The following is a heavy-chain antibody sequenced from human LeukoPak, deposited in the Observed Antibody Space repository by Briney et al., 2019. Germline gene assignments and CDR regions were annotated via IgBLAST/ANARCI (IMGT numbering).Heavy chain of an antibody. CDR2: ISAYNGNT. J-gene: IGHJ4*02. D-gene: IGHD5-12*01. CDR3: ARVWVATTWSVSDY. Sequence: ASVKVSCKASGYTFTSYGIRWVRQAPGQGLEWMGWISAYNGNTNYAQKLQGRVTMTTDTSTSTAYMELRSLRSDDTAVYYCARVWVATTWSVSDYWGQGTLVTVSS. CDR1: GYTFTSYG. V-gene: IGHV1-18*01.